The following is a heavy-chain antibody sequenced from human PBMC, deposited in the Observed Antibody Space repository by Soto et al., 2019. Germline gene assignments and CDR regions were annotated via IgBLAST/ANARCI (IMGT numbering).Heavy chain of an antibody. CDR2: IYPGDSDT. CDR1: GYSFTTYW. J-gene: IGHJ3*02. Sequence: GESLKISCQASGYSFTTYWISWVLQIPGKGLEWMGIIYPGDSDTRYSPSFQGQVTISADKPISTAYLQWSSLKASDTAMYYCARLGSYYDFWSGYLDAFDIWGQGTMVTVSS. D-gene: IGHD3-3*01. V-gene: IGHV5-51*01. CDR3: ARLGSYYDFWSGYLDAFDI.